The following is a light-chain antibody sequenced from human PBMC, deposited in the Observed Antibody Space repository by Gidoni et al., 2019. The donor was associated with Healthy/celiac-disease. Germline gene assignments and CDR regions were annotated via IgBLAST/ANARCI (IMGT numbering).Light chain of an antibody. Sequence: EMVLIQPLGTLFLSPGERATLSCRASQSVSISYLDWYQQKPGQAPRILIYGESSRATGIPDRVSGSGSGTDFTRTISRLGTEDVAVYYCQKYGRSPSTFXGXTKVEIK. CDR1: QSVSISY. CDR3: QKYGRSPST. J-gene: IGKJ4*01. V-gene: IGKV3-20*01. CDR2: GES.